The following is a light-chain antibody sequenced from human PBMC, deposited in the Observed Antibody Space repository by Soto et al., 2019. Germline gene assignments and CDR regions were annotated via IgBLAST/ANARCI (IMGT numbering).Light chain of an antibody. V-gene: IGLV2-14*01. Sequence: QSALTQPASVSGSPGQSITISCTGTSSDVGGYNYVSWYQQHPGTAPKLMIYDVSDRPSGVSNRFSGSKSGNTASLTISGLQAEDEADYYCGSYTSSSTVIFGGGTKLTFL. CDR1: SSDVGGYNY. CDR3: GSYTSSSTVI. J-gene: IGLJ2*01. CDR2: DVS.